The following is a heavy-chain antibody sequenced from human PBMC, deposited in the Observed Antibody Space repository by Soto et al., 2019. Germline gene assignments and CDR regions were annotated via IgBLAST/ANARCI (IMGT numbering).Heavy chain of an antibody. CDR1: GFTFSSYG. D-gene: IGHD1-26*01. V-gene: IGHV3-23*01. CDR3: AVVSGSYDY. CDR2: ISGSGGST. Sequence: PGGSLRLSCAASGFTFSSYGMTWVRQAPGKGLEWVSGISGSGGSTYYADSVKGRFTISRDNSKNTLYLQMNSLRAEDTAVYYCAVVSGSYDYWGQGVLVTVSS. J-gene: IGHJ4*02.